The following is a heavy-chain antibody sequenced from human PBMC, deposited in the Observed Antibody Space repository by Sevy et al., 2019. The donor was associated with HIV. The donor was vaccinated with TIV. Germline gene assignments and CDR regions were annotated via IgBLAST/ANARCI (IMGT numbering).Heavy chain of an antibody. CDR2: IYYSGST. Sequence: SETLSLTCTVSGGSISSSSYYWGWIRQPPGKGLEWIGSIYYSGSTYYNPSLKSRVTISVETSRNQFSLKLSSVTAADTAVYYCARRVLGEELWFGAGWFDPWGQGTLVTVSS. J-gene: IGHJ5*02. V-gene: IGHV4-39*01. D-gene: IGHD3-10*01. CDR1: GGSISSSSYY. CDR3: ARRVLGEELWFGAGWFDP.